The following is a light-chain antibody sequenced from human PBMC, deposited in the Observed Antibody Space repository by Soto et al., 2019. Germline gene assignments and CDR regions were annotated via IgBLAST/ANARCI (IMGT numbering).Light chain of an antibody. Sequence: DIQMTQSPSTLSASVGDRVTITCRASQSISSWLAWYQQKPGKALTLLIYKASGLESGVPSRFSGSGSGTDFTLTISSLQPDEFATYYCQQYNSYSPLTFGGGTKVDIK. V-gene: IGKV1-5*03. J-gene: IGKJ4*01. CDR3: QQYNSYSPLT. CDR1: QSISSW. CDR2: KAS.